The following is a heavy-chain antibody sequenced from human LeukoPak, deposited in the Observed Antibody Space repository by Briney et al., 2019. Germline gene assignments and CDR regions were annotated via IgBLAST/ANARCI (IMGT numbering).Heavy chain of an antibody. V-gene: IGHV3-74*01. J-gene: IGHJ4*02. CDR3: ATIRPGY. CDR2: IKDGGTTT. Sequence: GGSLRLSCAASGFTFSSYWIHRVRQVPGKGLVWVSRIKDGGTTTDYADSVKGRFTISRDDAKNTLYLQMHSLRAEDTAVYYCATIRPGYWGQGTLVTVSP. CDR1: GFTFSSYW. D-gene: IGHD3-3*01.